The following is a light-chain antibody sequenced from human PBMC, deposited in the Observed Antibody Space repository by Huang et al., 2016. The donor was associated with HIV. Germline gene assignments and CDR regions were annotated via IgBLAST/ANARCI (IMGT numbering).Light chain of an antibody. V-gene: IGKV3-15*01. Sequence: EIVMTQSPASLPVSPGDRATLSCRARQSVSTDLAWYQKKPGQAPRLLIYGTSARATVVPPRFSGSGSGTNFTLTITSLQSEDFALYYCHQYNDWPRTFGQGTKVEVK. CDR3: HQYNDWPRT. CDR1: QSVSTD. J-gene: IGKJ1*01. CDR2: GTS.